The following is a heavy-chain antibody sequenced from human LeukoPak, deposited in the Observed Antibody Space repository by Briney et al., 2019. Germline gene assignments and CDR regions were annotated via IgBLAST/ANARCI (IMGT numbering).Heavy chain of an antibody. CDR2: MKSNSGNT. D-gene: IGHD3-22*01. V-gene: IGHV1-8*01. Sequence: ASVKVSCKASGYIFTSYDINWVRQATGQGLEWMGWMKSNSGNTGYAQKFQGRVTMTRNTSISTAYMELSSLRSEDTAVYYCARVVVGYYDSSGYYFDYCGQGTLVTVSS. CDR1: GYIFTSYD. CDR3: ARVVVGYYDSSGYYFDY. J-gene: IGHJ4*02.